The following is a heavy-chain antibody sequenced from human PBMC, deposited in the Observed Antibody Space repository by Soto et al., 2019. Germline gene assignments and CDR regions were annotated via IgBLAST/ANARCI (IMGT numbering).Heavy chain of an antibody. J-gene: IGHJ4*02. CDR3: AHGSGWLFDY. V-gene: IGHV2-5*02. D-gene: IGHD6-19*01. CDR2: TYWDDDN. Sequence: QITLEESGPTLVKPTQTLTLTCTFSGFSLNERAVGVGWIRQPPGKALEWLAFTYWDDDNHYSPSLKNRLTSPKDTSKNQVVLTMTNTDPADTATYYCAHGSGWLFDYWGQGTQVTVSS. CDR1: GFSLNERAVG.